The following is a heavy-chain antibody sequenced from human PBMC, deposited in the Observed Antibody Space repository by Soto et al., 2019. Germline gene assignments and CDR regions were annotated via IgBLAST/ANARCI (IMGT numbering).Heavy chain of an antibody. CDR2: ISSSGSTI. CDR3: ARDPREYDFDY. J-gene: IGHJ4*02. V-gene: IGHV3-11*01. Sequence: PGGSLRLSCAASGFTFSDYYMSWIRQAPGKGLEWVSYISSSGSTIYYAYSVKGRFTISRDNAKNSLYLQMNSLRAEDTAVDYCARDPREYDFDYWGQGTLVTVSS. CDR1: GFTFSDYY.